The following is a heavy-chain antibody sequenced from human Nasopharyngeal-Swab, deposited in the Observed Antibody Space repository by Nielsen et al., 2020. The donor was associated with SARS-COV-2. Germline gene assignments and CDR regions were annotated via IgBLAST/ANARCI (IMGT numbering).Heavy chain of an antibody. J-gene: IGHJ3*02. CDR2: ISYDGSNK. CDR1: GFTLSSYA. D-gene: IGHD7-27*01. Sequence: GESPKIPRAASGFTLSSYAMHLVRQAPGKGLEWVAVISYDGSNKYYADSVKGRFTISRDNSKNTLYLQMNSLRAEDTAVYYCARTLGSDDGFDIWGQGTMVTVSS. CDR3: ARTLGSDDGFDI. V-gene: IGHV3-30*04.